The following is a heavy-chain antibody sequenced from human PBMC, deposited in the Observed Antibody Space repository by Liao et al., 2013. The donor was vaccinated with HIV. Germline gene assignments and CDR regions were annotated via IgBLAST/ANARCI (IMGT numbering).Heavy chain of an antibody. CDR3: ARGSRLRLGLVDY. CDR2: INHSGST. V-gene: IGHV4-34*01. CDR1: GGSFSGYY. Sequence: QVQLQQWGAGLLKPSETLSLTCAVYGGSFSGYYWSWIRQPPGKGLEWIGEINHSGSTNYNPSLKSRVTISVDTSMNQFSLKLSSVTAADTAVYYCARGSRLRLGLVDYWGQGTLVTVSS. J-gene: IGHJ4*02. D-gene: IGHD3-16*01.